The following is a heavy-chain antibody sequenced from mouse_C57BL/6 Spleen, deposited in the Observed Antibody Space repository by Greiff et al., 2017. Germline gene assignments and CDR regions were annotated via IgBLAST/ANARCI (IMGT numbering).Heavy chain of an antibody. Sequence: QVQLQQPGAELVKPGASVKLSCKASGYTFTSYWMQWVKQRPGQGLEWIGEIDPSDSYTNYNQKLKGKATLTVDTSSSTAYMQLSSLTSEDSAVYYCARSEITTVVATDWFAYWGQGTLVTVSA. V-gene: IGHV1-50*01. CDR2: IDPSDSYT. D-gene: IGHD1-1*01. CDR1: GYTFTSYW. J-gene: IGHJ3*01. CDR3: ARSEITTVVATDWFAY.